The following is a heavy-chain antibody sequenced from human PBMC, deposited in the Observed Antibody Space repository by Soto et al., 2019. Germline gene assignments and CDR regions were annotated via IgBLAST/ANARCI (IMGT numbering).Heavy chain of an antibody. V-gene: IGHV4-31*03. CDR3: ASGLGISSGYYLNY. CDR2: IYNSGNT. D-gene: IGHD3-22*01. J-gene: IGHJ4*02. Sequence: SETLSLTCTVSGGSINSGAYYWTWIRLRPGRGLEWIGYIYNSGNTYYSPSLKTRVTISVDTSKNQFSLKLRSVTAADTAVYHCASGLGISSGYYLNYWGQGTMVTVYS. CDR1: GGSINSGAYY.